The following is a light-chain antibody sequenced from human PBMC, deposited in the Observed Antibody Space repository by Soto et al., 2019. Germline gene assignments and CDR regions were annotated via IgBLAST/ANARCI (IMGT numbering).Light chain of an antibody. CDR1: QSVSTF. CDR2: NAS. J-gene: IGKJ5*01. V-gene: IGKV3-11*01. CDR3: QQRGDWPPIT. Sequence: EIVLTQSPDSLSLSPGESATLSCRASQSVSTFLAWFQQKPGQPPRLLIYNASNRTTGIPARFSGSGSGTDFTLTISSLEPEDFAVYYCQQRGDWPPITFGQGTRLEIK.